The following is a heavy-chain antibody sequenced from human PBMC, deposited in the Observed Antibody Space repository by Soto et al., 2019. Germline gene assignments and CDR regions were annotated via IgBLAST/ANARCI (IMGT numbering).Heavy chain of an antibody. CDR1: GFTFRRYD. CDR3: ARPAPWCTSSSCSWANYGMDV. J-gene: IGHJ6*02. V-gene: IGHV3-48*03. Sequence: GGSLRLSCAASGFTFRRYDMNWVRQAPGKGLEWVSYIRNSGNSMSYADSVKGRFTISRDNAKNSLFLQMNSLRVEDTAVYYCARPAPWCTSSSCSWANYGMDVWGQGTTVTVSS. CDR2: IRNSGNSM. D-gene: IGHD2-2*01.